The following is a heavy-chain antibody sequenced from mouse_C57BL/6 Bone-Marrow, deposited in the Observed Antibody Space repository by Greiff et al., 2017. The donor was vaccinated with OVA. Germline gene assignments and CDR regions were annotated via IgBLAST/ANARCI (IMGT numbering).Heavy chain of an antibody. V-gene: IGHV5-6*01. Sequence: EVHLVESGGDLVKPGGSLKLSCAASGFTFSSYGMSWVRQTPDKRLEWVATISSGGSYTYYPDSVQGRFTISRDNAKNTLYLQMSSRKSEDTAMYYCARLDGSSSYYFDYWGQGTTLTVSS. J-gene: IGHJ2*01. CDR3: ARLDGSSSYYFDY. D-gene: IGHD1-1*01. CDR1: GFTFSSYG. CDR2: ISSGGSYT.